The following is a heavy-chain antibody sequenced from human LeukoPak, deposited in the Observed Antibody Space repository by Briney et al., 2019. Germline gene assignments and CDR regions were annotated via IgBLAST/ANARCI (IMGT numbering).Heavy chain of an antibody. Sequence: PGGSLRLSCAASGFTFSSYWMHWVRQAPGKGLEWVSAISGSGGSTYYADSVKGRFTISRDNSKNTLYLQMNSLRAEDTAVYYCAKAGGDCSSTSCYTEDSVLYYYYGMDVWGQGTTVTVSS. CDR1: GFTFSSYW. CDR3: AKAGGDCSSTSCYTEDSVLYYYYGMDV. CDR2: ISGSGGST. V-gene: IGHV3-23*01. D-gene: IGHD2-2*02. J-gene: IGHJ6*02.